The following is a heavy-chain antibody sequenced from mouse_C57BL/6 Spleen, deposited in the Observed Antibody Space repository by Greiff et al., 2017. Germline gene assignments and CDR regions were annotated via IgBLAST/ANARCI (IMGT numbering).Heavy chain of an antibody. V-gene: IGHV1-5*01. CDR1: GYTFTSYW. CDR2: IYPGNSDT. J-gene: IGHJ1*03. D-gene: IGHD6-1*01. CDR3: TRECFAEGRYFDV. Sequence: EVQLQQSGTVLARPGASVKMSCKTSGYTFTSYWMHWVKQRPGQGLEWIGAIYPGNSDTSYNQKFKGKAKLTAVTSASTAYMELSSLTNEVSAVYYCTRECFAEGRYFDVWGTGTTVTVSS.